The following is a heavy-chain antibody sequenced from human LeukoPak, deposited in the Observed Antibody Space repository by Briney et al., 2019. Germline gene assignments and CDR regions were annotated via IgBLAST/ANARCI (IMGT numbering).Heavy chain of an antibody. CDR1: GGSITSDTYY. D-gene: IGHD3-3*01. J-gene: IGHJ4*02. CDR2: ILHSGST. Sequence: SQTLSLTCDVSGGSITSDTYYWRWLRQPPGTGLEWIGYILHSGSTYNNPSLKSRVTISVDTSKSQFSLKLSSVTAADAAVYYCARTRDFWSGFFDYWGQGTLVTVSS. V-gene: IGHV4-30-2*01. CDR3: ARTRDFWSGFFDY.